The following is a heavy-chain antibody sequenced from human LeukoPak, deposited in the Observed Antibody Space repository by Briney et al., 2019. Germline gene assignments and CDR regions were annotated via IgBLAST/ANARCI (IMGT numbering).Heavy chain of an antibody. D-gene: IGHD3-22*01. J-gene: IGHJ4*02. CDR3: AKGEDYYDSSGYSLGYYFDY. CDR1: GFTVSSNY. V-gene: IGHV3-66*01. Sequence: PGGSLRLSCAASGFTVSSNYMSWVRQAPGKGLEWVSVIYSGGSTYYADSVKGRFTISRDNSKNTLYLQMNSLRAEDTAVYYCAKGEDYYDSSGYSLGYYFDYWGQGTLVTVSS. CDR2: IYSGGST.